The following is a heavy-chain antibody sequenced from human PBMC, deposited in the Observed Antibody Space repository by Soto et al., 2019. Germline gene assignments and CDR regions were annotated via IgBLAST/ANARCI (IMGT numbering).Heavy chain of an antibody. Sequence: QVQLVQSGAEVKKPGASVKVSCKASGYTFTSYDINWVRQATGQGLEWMGWMNPNSGNTGYAQKFQGRVTRTRNTSISTAYMELSSLRSEDTAVYYCARQGYSYGYYWFDPWGQGTLVTVSS. V-gene: IGHV1-8*01. J-gene: IGHJ5*02. CDR1: GYTFTSYD. CDR3: ARQGYSYGYYWFDP. CDR2: MNPNSGNT. D-gene: IGHD5-18*01.